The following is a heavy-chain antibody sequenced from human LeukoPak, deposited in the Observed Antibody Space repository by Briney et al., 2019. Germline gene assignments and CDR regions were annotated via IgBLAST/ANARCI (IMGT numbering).Heavy chain of an antibody. CDR2: IKQDGTEK. CDR1: GFTFTTYW. V-gene: IGHV3-7*01. J-gene: IGHJ6*03. Sequence: PGGSLRLSCAASGFTFTTYWLGWVRQPPGKGLEWVANIKQDGTEKYYVDSVKGRFTISRDNAKNSLYLQMNSLRAEDTAIYYCARSSGWYHRGPDYYYYYMDVWGKGTTVTVSS. D-gene: IGHD6-19*01. CDR3: ARSSGWYHRGPDYYYYYMDV.